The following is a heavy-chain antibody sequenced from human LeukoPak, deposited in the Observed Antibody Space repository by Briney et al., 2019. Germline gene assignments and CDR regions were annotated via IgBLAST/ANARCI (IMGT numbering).Heavy chain of an antibody. V-gene: IGHV3-23*01. D-gene: IGHD5-18*01. CDR3: AKGQGYNYGDSIDY. CDR2: INGGSGNS. J-gene: IGHJ4*02. CDR1: GFTFNNYA. Sequence: GGSLRLTCAASGFTFNNYAMTWVRQAPGKGLEWVSVINGGSGNSYYADSVKGRFTVSRDNSKNTLYLQMNSLRDEDTAVYYCAKGQGYNYGDSIDYWGQGTLVTVSS.